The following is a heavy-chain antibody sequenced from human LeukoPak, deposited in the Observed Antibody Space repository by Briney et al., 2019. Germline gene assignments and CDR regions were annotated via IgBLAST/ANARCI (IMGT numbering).Heavy chain of an antibody. CDR2: INSDGTNT. Sequence: QPGGSLRLSCAASTFTFSRYWMHWVRHAPGKGLVWVSRINSDGTNTYYADSVKGRFTISRDNTKNTLYLQMNSLRTEDTAVYYCARDRAAFGVVQVGYWGQGTLVTVSS. J-gene: IGHJ4*02. V-gene: IGHV3-74*01. D-gene: IGHD3-3*01. CDR3: ARDRAAFGVVQVGY. CDR1: TFTFSRYW.